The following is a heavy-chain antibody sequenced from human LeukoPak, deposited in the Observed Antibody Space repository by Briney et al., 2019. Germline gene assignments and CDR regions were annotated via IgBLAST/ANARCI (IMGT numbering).Heavy chain of an antibody. D-gene: IGHD2-8*01. J-gene: IGHJ3*02. CDR1: GFTFGDYA. V-gene: IGHV3-49*04. CDR3: TRDGRLIDAFDI. Sequence: GGSLRLSCTASGFTFGDYAMSWVRQAPGKGLEWVGFIRSKAYGGTTEYAASVKGRFTISRDDSKSIAYLQMNSLKTEDTAVYYCTRDGRLIDAFDIWGQGTMVTVSS. CDR2: IRSKAYGGTT.